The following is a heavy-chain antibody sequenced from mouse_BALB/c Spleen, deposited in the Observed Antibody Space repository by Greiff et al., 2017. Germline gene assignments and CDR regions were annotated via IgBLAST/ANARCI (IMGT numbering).Heavy chain of an antibody. CDR1: GYSITSGYY. CDR3: AVRGDFYAMDY. J-gene: IGHJ4*01. Sequence: EVQLQQSGPGLVKPSQSLSLTCSVTGYSITSGYYWNWIRQFPGNKLEWMGYISYDGSNNYNPSLKNRISITRDTSKNQFFLKLNSVTTEDTATYYCAVRGDFYAMDYWGQGTSVTVSS. V-gene: IGHV3-6*02. CDR2: ISYDGSN.